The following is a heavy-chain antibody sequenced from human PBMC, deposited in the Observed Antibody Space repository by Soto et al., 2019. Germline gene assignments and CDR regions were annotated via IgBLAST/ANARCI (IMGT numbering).Heavy chain of an antibody. V-gene: IGHV3-23*01. CDR1: GFTFSSYA. J-gene: IGHJ4*02. CDR2: ISGSGGST. CDR3: ANPGLRWFGELLRYFDY. D-gene: IGHD3-10*01. Sequence: PGGSLRLSCAASGFTFSSYAMSWVRQAPGKGLEWVSSISGSGGSTYYADSVKGRFTISRDNSKNTLYLQMNSLRAEDTAVYYCANPGLRWFGELLRYFDYSGQGTLVIGSS.